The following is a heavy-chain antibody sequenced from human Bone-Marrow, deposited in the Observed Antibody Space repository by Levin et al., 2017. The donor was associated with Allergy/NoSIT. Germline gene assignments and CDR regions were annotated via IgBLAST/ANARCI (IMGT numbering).Heavy chain of an antibody. D-gene: IGHD4-23*01. CDR1: GFTFSRFG. V-gene: IGHV3-30-3*01. J-gene: IGHJ4*02. Sequence: QSGGSLRLSCVGSGFTFSRFGIHWVRQTPAKGLESLGVASPDGSEKYYRASVKGRFTISRDNSKDTLYLQLSSLRVEDTGVYYCVRDLGGNSQLDYWGRGTLVTVPS. CDR3: VRDLGGNSQLDY. CDR2: ASPDGSEK.